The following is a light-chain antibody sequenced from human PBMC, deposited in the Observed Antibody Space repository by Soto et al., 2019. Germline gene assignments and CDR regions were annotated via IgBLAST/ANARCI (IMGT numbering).Light chain of an antibody. J-gene: IGLJ1*01. CDR3: SSYTSSSTGV. CDR1: SSDVGGYNF. CDR2: EVS. V-gene: IGLV2-14*01. Sequence: QSALTQPASVSGSPGQSITISCSGTSSDVGGYNFVSWYQHHPGKAPKLMIYEVSNRPSGVSSRFSGSKSGNTASLTISGLQAEDEADYYCSSYTSSSTGVFGTATKLTVL.